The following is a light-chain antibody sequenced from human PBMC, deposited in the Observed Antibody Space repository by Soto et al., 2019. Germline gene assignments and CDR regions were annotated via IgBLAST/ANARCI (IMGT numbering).Light chain of an antibody. CDR3: SSYTSSSTPYV. V-gene: IGLV2-14*01. CDR2: DVS. Sequence: QSALTQPASVSGSPGQSITISCTGTSSDVGAYNYVSWYQQQPGKVPKLMIYDVSNRPSGVSNRFSGSKSGNTASLTISGLQAEDEADYYCSSYTSSSTPYVFRTGTKLTVL. J-gene: IGLJ1*01. CDR1: SSDVGAYNY.